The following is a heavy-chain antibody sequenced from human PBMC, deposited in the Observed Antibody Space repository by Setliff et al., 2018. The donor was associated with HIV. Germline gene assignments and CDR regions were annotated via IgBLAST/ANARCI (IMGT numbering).Heavy chain of an antibody. Sequence: PSETLSLTCNVSGGSISSGGYYWSWIRQHPGKGLEWIGYIYYSGSTYYNPSLKSLVTISVDTSKNQFSLKLSSVTAADTAVYYCARSYYNFANGYYYYYYMDVWGKGTTVTVSS. V-gene: IGHV4-31*01. CDR1: GGSISSGGYY. CDR2: IYYSGST. J-gene: IGHJ6*03. CDR3: ARSYYNFANGYYYYYYMDV. D-gene: IGHD3-3*01.